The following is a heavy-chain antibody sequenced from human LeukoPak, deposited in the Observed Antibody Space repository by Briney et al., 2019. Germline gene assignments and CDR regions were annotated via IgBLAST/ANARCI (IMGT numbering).Heavy chain of an antibody. CDR2: INPNSGGT. Sequence: GASVKVSCKASGYTFTGYYMHWVRQAPGQGLEWMGWINPNSGGTNYAQKFQGRVTMTRDTPISTAYMELSRLRSDDTAVYYCARGKQWELGWFDPWGQGTLVTVSS. V-gene: IGHV1-2*02. J-gene: IGHJ5*02. D-gene: IGHD1-26*01. CDR1: GYTFTGYY. CDR3: ARGKQWELGWFDP.